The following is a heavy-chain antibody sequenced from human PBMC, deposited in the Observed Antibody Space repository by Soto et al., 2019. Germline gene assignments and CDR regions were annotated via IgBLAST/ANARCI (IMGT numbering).Heavy chain of an antibody. CDR1: GGSISSYY. J-gene: IGHJ6*02. CDR2: IYYSGST. V-gene: IGHV4-59*01. D-gene: IGHD3-3*01. CDR3: ARPSYYDFWSGYYVGSAVGNYYGMDV. Sequence: SETLSLTCTVSGGSISSYYWSWIRQPPGKGLEWIGYIYYSGSTNYNPSLKSRVTISVDTSKNQFSLKLSSVTAADTAVYYCARPSYYDFWSGYYVGSAVGNYYGMDVWGQGTTATVSS.